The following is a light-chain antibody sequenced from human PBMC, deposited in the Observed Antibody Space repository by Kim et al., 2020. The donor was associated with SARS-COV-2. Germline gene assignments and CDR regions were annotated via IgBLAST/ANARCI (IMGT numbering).Light chain of an antibody. Sequence: SYELTQPPSVSVSPGQTASITCSGDKLGDRYTCWYQQKPGQSPVLLIYQDRKRPSGIPERFSGSNSGNTATLIISGTQAMDEADYYCQTWDSSAAVVFGGGTKLTVL. V-gene: IGLV3-1*01. CDR3: QTWDSSAAVV. CDR1: KLGDRY. J-gene: IGLJ2*01. CDR2: QDR.